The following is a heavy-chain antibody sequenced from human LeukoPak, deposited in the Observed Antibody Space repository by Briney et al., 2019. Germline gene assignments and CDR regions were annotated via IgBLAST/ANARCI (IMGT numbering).Heavy chain of an antibody. J-gene: IGHJ4*02. CDR1: GFTLSSYG. CDR2: ISYDGSNK. Sequence: GGSLRLSCAASGFTLSSYGMHWVRQAPGKGLEWVAVISYDGSNKYYADSVKGRFTISRDDSKNTLYLQMNSLRAEDTAVYYCAKGGEAGSIDYWGQGTLVTVSS. D-gene: IGHD3-10*01. CDR3: AKGGEAGSIDY. V-gene: IGHV3-30*18.